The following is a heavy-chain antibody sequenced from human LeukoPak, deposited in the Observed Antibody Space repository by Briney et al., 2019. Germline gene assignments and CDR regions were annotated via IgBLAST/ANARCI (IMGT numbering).Heavy chain of an antibody. CDR3: ACRIAVAGRGVDY. CDR1: GGSISSSSYY. V-gene: IGHV4-39*01. D-gene: IGHD6-13*01. CDR2: IYYSGST. Sequence: PSETLSLTCTVSGGSISSSSYYWGWIRQPPGKGLEWIGSIYYSGSTYYNPSLKSRVTISVDTSKNQFSLKLSSVTAADTAVYYCACRIAVAGRGVDYWGQGTLVTVSS. J-gene: IGHJ4*02.